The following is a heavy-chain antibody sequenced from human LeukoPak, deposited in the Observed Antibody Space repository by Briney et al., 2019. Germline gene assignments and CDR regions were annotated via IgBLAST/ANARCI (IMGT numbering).Heavy chain of an antibody. D-gene: IGHD3-22*01. J-gene: IGHJ4*02. CDR1: RFTFSDYY. Sequence: GGSLRLSCAASRFTFSDYYMSWIRQAPGKGLEWVSYISSSGSTIYYADSVKGRFTISRDNAKNSLYLQMNSLRAEDTAVYYCARSMGYYYDSSGLMGYWGQGTLVTVSS. V-gene: IGHV3-11*01. CDR2: ISSSGSTI. CDR3: ARSMGYYYDSSGLMGY.